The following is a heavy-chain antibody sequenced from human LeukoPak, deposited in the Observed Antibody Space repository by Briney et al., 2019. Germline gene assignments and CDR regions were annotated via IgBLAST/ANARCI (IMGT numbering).Heavy chain of an antibody. D-gene: IGHD5-18*01. CDR1: GFTFSNYG. Sequence: GGSLRLSCSASGFTFSNYGIHWVRQAPGKGLEWVAFIRYDGSNKYYADSVKGRFTISRDNAKNSLYLQMNSLRAEDTAVYYCARELGSLDTAMSHWGQGTLVTVSS. CDR3: ARELGSLDTAMSH. CDR2: IRYDGSNK. J-gene: IGHJ4*02. V-gene: IGHV3-30*02.